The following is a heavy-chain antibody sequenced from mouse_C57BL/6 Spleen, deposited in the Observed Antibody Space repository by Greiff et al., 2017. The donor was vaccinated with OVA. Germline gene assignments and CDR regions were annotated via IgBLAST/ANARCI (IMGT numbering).Heavy chain of an antibody. CDR2: IDPSDSYT. J-gene: IGHJ1*03. D-gene: IGHD2-5*01. CDR1: GYTFTSYW. V-gene: IGHV1-69*01. CDR3: ARRKNYSNYRYFDV. Sequence: QVQLQQPGAELVMPGASVKLSCKASGYTFTSYWMHWVKQRPGQGLEWIGEIDPSDSYTNYNQKFKGKSTLTVDKSSSTAYMQLSSLTSEDSAVYYCARRKNYSNYRYFDVWGTGTTVTVSS.